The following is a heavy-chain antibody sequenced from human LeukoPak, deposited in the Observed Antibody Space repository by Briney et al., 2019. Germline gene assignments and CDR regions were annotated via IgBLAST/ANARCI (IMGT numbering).Heavy chain of an antibody. CDR1: GFTFSSYE. D-gene: IGHD5-18*01. CDR2: ISSSGSTI. V-gene: IGHV3-48*03. J-gene: IGHJ4*02. CDR3: ARDRHTAMVSDY. Sequence: GGSLRLSCAASGFTFSSYEMNWVRQAPGKGLEWVSYISSSGSTIYYADSVEGRFTISRDNAKNSLYLQMNSLRAEDTAVYYCARDRHTAMVSDYWGQGTLVTVSS.